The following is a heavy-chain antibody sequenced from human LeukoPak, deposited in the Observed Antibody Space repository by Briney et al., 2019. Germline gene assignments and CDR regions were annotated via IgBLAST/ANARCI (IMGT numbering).Heavy chain of an antibody. CDR1: GGSFSGYY. Sequence: SETLSLTCAVYGGSFSGYYWSWIRQPPGKGLEWIGEINHSGSTNYNPSLKSRVTISVDTSKNQFSLKLSSVTAADTAVYYCARPMAAATGHHPFDYWGQGTLVTVSS. V-gene: IGHV4-34*01. CDR3: ARPMAAATGHHPFDY. D-gene: IGHD2-15*01. CDR2: INHSGST. J-gene: IGHJ4*02.